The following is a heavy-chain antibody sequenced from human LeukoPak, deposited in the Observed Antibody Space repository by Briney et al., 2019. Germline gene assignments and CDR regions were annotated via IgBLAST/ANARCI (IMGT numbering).Heavy chain of an antibody. D-gene: IGHD4-11*01. CDR2: IYTSGST. V-gene: IGHV4-4*07. CDR3: ARDEVTQNLCFDY. Sequence: PSETLSLTCTVSGGSISNYYWSWIRQPAGKGLEWIGRIYTSGSTDYNPSLKSRVTMSVDTSKNQFSLKLSSVTAADTAVYYCARDEVTQNLCFDYWGQGTLVTVSS. J-gene: IGHJ4*02. CDR1: GGSISNYY.